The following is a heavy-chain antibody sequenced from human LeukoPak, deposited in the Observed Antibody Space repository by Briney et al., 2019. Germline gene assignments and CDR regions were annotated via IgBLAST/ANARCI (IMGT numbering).Heavy chain of an antibody. CDR3: ARSGANDS. J-gene: IGHJ4*02. CDR2: ISYVGSNK. CDR1: GFTLSSYA. D-gene: IGHD4-17*01. Sequence: GGSLRLSCAVSGFTLSSYAMHWVRQAPGKGLEWVAVISYVGSNKYYADSVKGRFTISRDNSKNTLYLQMNSLRAEDTAVYYCARSGANDSWGQGNLVTVSS. V-gene: IGHV3-30*04.